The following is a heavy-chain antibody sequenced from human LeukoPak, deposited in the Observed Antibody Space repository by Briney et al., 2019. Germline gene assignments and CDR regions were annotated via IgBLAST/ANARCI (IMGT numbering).Heavy chain of an antibody. CDR2: IYYSGST. Sequence: PSETLSLTCTASGGSISSSSYYWGWIRQPPGKGLVWIGSIYYSGSTYYNPSLRSRVSISVDTSKNQFSLKLSSVTAAGTAVYYCARQTCSGGSCYSVGWFDPWGQGTLVTVSS. J-gene: IGHJ5*02. D-gene: IGHD2-15*01. V-gene: IGHV4-39*01. CDR3: ARQTCSGGSCYSVGWFDP. CDR1: GGSISSSSYY.